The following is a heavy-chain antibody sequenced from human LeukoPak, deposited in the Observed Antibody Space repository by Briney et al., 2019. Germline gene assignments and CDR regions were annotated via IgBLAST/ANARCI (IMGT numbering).Heavy chain of an antibody. CDR1: GGSISSYY. V-gene: IGHV4-59*01. CDR2: IYYSGST. D-gene: IGHD3-9*01. CDR3: ARVNYDILTGPYFDY. Sequence: ASETLSLTCTVSGGSISSYYWSWLRQPPGKGLEWIGYIYYSGSTNYNPSLKSRVTISVDTSKNQFTLKLSSVTAADTAVYYCARVNYDILTGPYFDYWGQGTLVTVSS. J-gene: IGHJ4*02.